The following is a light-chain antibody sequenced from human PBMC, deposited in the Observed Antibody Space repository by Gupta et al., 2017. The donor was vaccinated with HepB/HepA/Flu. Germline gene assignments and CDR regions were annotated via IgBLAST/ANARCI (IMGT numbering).Light chain of an antibody. CDR3: QQNKDWSPLS. J-gene: IGKJ4*01. CDR2: GAS. V-gene: IGKV3-15*01. Sequence: EIVMTQSPATLSVSREERATLSCSASQSVRIKLGWYKQMPGRPPRLLIYGASTRASGIPDRFSGSGSGTEFTITISSLQSEDFAVYNCQQNKDWSPLSFGGGTKVAIK. CDR1: QSVRIK.